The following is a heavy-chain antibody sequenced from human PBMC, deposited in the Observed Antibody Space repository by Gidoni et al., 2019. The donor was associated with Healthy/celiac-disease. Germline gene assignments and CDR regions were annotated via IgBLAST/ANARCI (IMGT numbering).Heavy chain of an antibody. D-gene: IGHD5-18*01. CDR1: GFTFSIYA. CDR3: AKDYWDTAMVVAFDI. V-gene: IGHV3-23*01. Sequence: EVQLLESGGGLVQPGGSLRLSCAASGFTFSIYAMSWVRQAPGKGLEWGSAISGSGGSTYYADSVKGRFTIARDNSKNTMYLKMNSLRAEDTAVYYCAKDYWDTAMVVAFDIWGQGTMVTVSS. J-gene: IGHJ3*02. CDR2: ISGSGGST.